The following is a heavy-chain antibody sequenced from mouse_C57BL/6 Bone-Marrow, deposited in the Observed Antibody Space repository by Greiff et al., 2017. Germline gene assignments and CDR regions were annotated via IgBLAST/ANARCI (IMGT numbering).Heavy chain of an antibody. D-gene: IGHD1-1*01. J-gene: IGHJ4*01. CDR2: IYPGSGST. V-gene: IGHV1-55*01. Sequence: QVQLQQPGAELVKPGASVKMSCKASGYTFTSYWITWVKQRPGQGLEWIGDIYPGSGSTNYNEKFKSKATLTVDTSSSTAYMQLSSLTSEDSAVYYCESVYYYGSRWLAMDYWGQGTSVTVSS. CDR3: ESVYYYGSRWLAMDY. CDR1: GYTFTSYW.